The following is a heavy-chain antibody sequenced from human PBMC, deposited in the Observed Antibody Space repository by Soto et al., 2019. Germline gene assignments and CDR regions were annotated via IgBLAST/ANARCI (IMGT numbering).Heavy chain of an antibody. D-gene: IGHD5-12*01. J-gene: IGHJ4*02. V-gene: IGHV2-5*02. CDR2: IYCVDDQ. Sequence: QITLKESGPTVVKPTQTLTLTCTFSFFSLDTSGVGVGWIRQPPGKALEWLALIYCVDDQRYNPSLKSRLTTSKDTSRNQVVGTMTNMDPVDTATYYCARRPREYSGYLLGGYFDYWGQGTLVTVSS. CDR3: ARRPREYSGYLLGGYFDY. CDR1: FFSLDTSGVG.